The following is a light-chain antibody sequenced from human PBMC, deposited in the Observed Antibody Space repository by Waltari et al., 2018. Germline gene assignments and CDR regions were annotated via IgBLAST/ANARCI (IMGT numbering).Light chain of an antibody. CDR1: SSDIGGYNY. Sequence: QSALTQPASVSGSPGQSITISCTGTSSDIGGYNYVSWYQQTPGKAPKLMIYDVSNRPSGVSNRFSGSKSGNTASLSISGLQTEDEADYYCSSYTSTGARLFGGGTKVTVL. J-gene: IGLJ2*01. CDR2: DVS. V-gene: IGLV2-14*03. CDR3: SSYTSTGARL.